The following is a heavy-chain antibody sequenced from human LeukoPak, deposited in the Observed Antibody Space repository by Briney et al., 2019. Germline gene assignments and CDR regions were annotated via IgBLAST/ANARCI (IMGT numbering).Heavy chain of an antibody. CDR2: INPNSGGT. V-gene: IGHV1-2*02. D-gene: IGHD2-2*01. CDR1: GYTFTGYY. J-gene: IGHJ4*02. Sequence: GASVTVSCTASGYTFTGYYMHWVRQAPGQGLEWMGWINPNSGGTNYAQKFQGRVTMTRDTSISTAYMELSRLRSDDTAVYYCAREFRSNIVVVPAAKGNLGYWGQGTLVTVSS. CDR3: AREFRSNIVVVPAAKGNLGY.